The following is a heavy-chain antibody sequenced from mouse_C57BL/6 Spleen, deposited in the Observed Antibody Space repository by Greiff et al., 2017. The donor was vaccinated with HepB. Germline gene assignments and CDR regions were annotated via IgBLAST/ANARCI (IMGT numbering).Heavy chain of an antibody. D-gene: IGHD1-1*01. CDR3: TAYYGSSQYYFDY. CDR2: IDPENGDT. Sequence: EVQLQQSGAELVRPGASVKLSCTASGFNIKDDYMHWVKQRPEQGLEWIGWIDPENGDTENASKFQGKATITADTSSNTAYLQLSSLTSEDTAVYYCTAYYGSSQYYFDYWGQGTTLTVSS. CDR1: GFNIKDDY. J-gene: IGHJ2*01. V-gene: IGHV14-4*01.